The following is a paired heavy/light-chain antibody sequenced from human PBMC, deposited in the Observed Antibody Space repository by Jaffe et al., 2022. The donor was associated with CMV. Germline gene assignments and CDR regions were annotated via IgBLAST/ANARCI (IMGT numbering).Heavy chain of an antibody. CDR2: IIPIFGTA. CDR3: ARGLGYYDSSGYSSSYGMDV. D-gene: IGHD3-22*01. Sequence: QVQLVQSGAEVKKPGSSVKVSCKASGGTFSSYAISWVRQAPGQGLEWMGGIIPIFGTANYAQKFQGRVTITADESTSTAYMELSSLRSEDTAVYYCARGLGYYDSSGYSSSYGMDVWGQGTTVTVSS. CDR1: GGTFSSYA. J-gene: IGHJ6*02. V-gene: IGHV1-69*01.
Light chain of an antibody. Sequence: EIVLTQSPATLSLSPGERATLSCRASQSVSSYLAWYQQKPGQAPRLLIYDASNRATGIPARFSGSGSGTDFTLTISSLEPEDFAVYYCQQRSNWPAFGGGTKVEIK. J-gene: IGKJ4*01. CDR3: QQRSNWPA. CDR2: DAS. V-gene: IGKV3-11*01. CDR1: QSVSSY.